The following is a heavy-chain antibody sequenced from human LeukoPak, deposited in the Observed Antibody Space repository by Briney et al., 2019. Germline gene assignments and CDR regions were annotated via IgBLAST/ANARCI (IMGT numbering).Heavy chain of an antibody. CDR3: ASYDFWSGTPGV. CDR2: IYTSGST. V-gene: IGHV4-4*07. J-gene: IGHJ4*02. D-gene: IGHD3-3*01. Sequence: SQTLSLTCTVSGGSISSYYWSWIRQPTGKGLEWIGRIYTSGSTNYNPSLKSRVTMSVDTSKNQFSLKLSSVTAADTAVYYCASYDFWSGTPGVWGQGTLVTVSS. CDR1: GGSISSYY.